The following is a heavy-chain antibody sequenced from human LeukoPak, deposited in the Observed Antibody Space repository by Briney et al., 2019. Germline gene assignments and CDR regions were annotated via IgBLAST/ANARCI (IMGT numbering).Heavy chain of an antibody. D-gene: IGHD4-17*01. CDR2: ISGYNGNT. Sequence: ASVKVSCKASGYTFITHDISWVRQTPGQGLEWMGWISGYNGNTKYAQKFQGRVTMTTDTSTSTAYMELRSLRSDDTAVYYCARRGDYVDYWGQGTLVTVSS. J-gene: IGHJ4*02. CDR1: GYTFITHD. CDR3: ARRGDYVDY. V-gene: IGHV1-18*01.